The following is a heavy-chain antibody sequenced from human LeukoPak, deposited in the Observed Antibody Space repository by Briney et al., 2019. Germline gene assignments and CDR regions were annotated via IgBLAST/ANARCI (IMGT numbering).Heavy chain of an antibody. CDR3: AKEWASGWSNY. CDR1: GFTVSSNS. V-gene: IGHV3-53*01. J-gene: IGHJ4*02. CDR2: IYSDNT. D-gene: IGHD6-19*01. Sequence: GGSLRLSCTVSGFTVSSNSMSWVRQAPGKGLEWVSFIYSDNTHYSDSVKGRFTISRDNSKNTLYLQMNSLRAEDTAVYYCAKEWASGWSNYWGQGTLVTVSS.